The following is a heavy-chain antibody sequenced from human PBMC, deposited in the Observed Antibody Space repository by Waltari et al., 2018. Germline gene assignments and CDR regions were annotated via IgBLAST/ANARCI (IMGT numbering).Heavy chain of an antibody. CDR3: ASPVSGSYFPPFY. V-gene: IGHV1-69*05. CDR2: IIPILGTA. D-gene: IGHD1-26*01. CDR1: GGTFSSYA. J-gene: IGHJ4*02. Sequence: QVQLVQSGAEVKKPGSSVKVSCKASGGTFSSYAISWVRQAPGQGLEWMGGIIPILGTANYAQKFQGRVTITTDESTSTAYMELSSLRSEDTAVYYCASPVSGSYFPPFYWGQGTLVTVSS.